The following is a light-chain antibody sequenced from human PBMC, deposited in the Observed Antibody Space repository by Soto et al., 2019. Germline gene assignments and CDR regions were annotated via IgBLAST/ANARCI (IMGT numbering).Light chain of an antibody. Sequence: DIQMTQSPSSLSASIGDRVTITCRASHSINSYLNWYQQRPGKAPKLLIYAASSLQSGVPSRFSGGRSETLFTLTITSLQPEDFATYYCQQSHTTPYTFGQGTKLDIK. CDR2: AAS. CDR3: QQSHTTPYT. J-gene: IGKJ2*01. CDR1: HSINSY. V-gene: IGKV1-39*01.